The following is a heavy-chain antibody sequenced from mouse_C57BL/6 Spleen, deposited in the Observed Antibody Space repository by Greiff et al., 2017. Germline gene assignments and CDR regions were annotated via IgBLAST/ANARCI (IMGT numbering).Heavy chain of an antibody. CDR1: GYSFTGYY. J-gene: IGHJ2*01. Sequence: VQLQQSGPELVKPGASVKISCKASGYSFTGYYMNWVKQSPEKSLEWIGEINPSTGGTTYNQKFKAKATLTVDKSSSTAYMQLKSLTSEDSAVYYCARGNWEDYFDYWGQGTTLTVSS. CDR2: INPSTGGT. CDR3: ARGNWEDYFDY. D-gene: IGHD4-1*01. V-gene: IGHV1-42*01.